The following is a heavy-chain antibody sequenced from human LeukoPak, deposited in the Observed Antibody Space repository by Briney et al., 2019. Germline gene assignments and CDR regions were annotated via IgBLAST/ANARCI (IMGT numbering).Heavy chain of an antibody. CDR1: GGSFSGYY. D-gene: IGHD3-10*01. CDR2: IIHSGST. CDR3: ARRYYYNLGSFPIDF. J-gene: IGHJ4*02. Sequence: SETLSLTCAVYGGSFSGYYWSWIRQPPGKGLEWIGEIIHSGSTNYNPSLKSRVTVSVDTSKNQFHLNLSSVTAADTAVYYCARRYYYNLGSFPIDFWGQGTLVTVSS. V-gene: IGHV4-34*10.